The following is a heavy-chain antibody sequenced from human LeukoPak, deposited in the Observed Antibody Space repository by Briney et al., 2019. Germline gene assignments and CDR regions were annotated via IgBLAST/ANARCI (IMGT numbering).Heavy chain of an antibody. CDR1: GFTFSSYA. CDR3: ARDPTRGYASPFDY. V-gene: IGHV3-48*01. Sequence: GGSLRLSCAASGFTFSSYAMSWVRQAPGKGLEWVSYISSSSRTIYYADSVKGRFTISRDNAKNSLYLQMNSLRSEDTAVYYCARDPTRGYASPFDYWGQGTLVTVSS. D-gene: IGHD2-8*01. CDR2: ISSSSRTI. J-gene: IGHJ4*02.